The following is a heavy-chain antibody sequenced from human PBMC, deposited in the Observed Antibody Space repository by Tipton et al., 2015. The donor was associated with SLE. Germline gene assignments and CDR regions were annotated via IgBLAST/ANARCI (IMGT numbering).Heavy chain of an antibody. CDR2: IYYSGST. J-gene: IGHJ3*02. V-gene: IGHV4-38-2*02. CDR1: GYSISSDYF. Sequence: TLSLTCAVSGYSISSDYFWGWIRQPPGKGLEWIGSIYYSGSTYYNPSLKSRVTISVDTSKNQFSLKLSSVTAADTAVYYCAREGTTRKDAFDIWDQGTMVTVSS. CDR3: AREGTTRKDAFDI. D-gene: IGHD1-1*01.